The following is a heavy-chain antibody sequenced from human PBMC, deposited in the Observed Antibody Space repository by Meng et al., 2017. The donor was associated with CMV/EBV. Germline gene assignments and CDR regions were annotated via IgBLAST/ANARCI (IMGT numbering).Heavy chain of an antibody. D-gene: IGHD6-13*01. J-gene: IGHJ4*02. Sequence: GGSLRLSCAASGFTFSSYAMSRVRQAPGKGLEWVSAISGSGGSTYYADSVKGRFTISRDNSKNTLYLQMNSLRAEDTAVYYCAKATKPSSSWAIPFDYWGQGTLVTVSS. V-gene: IGHV3-23*01. CDR1: GFTFSSYA. CDR2: ISGSGGST. CDR3: AKATKPSSSWAIPFDY.